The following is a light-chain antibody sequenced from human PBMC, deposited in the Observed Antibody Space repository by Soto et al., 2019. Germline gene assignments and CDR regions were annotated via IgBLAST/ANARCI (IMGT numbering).Light chain of an antibody. V-gene: IGKV1-39*01. CDR1: QTISSH. J-gene: IGKJ4*01. Sequence: DIQMTQSPSSLSASVGDRVTITCRASQTISSHLNWYHQKPGKAPKLLIFGASNLRSGVPSRFSGSGSGTDFTLTIISLQPEDFATYYCQQSYRLPLTFGGGTTVEIK. CDR2: GAS. CDR3: QQSYRLPLT.